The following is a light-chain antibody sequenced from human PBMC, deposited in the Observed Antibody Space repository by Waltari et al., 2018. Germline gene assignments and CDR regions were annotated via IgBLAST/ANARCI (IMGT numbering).Light chain of an antibody. J-gene: IGLJ2*01. CDR3: MIWHNNAVV. CDR1: SDINVDAYR. CDR2: YTSDSEW. Sequence: QAVVTQPSSLSASPGASASLTCTLRSDINVDAYRKYLYQQKPGSPPQFLLRYTSDSEWQRGSGVPTRFSGSKDASANAGILLISGLQSEDEADYYCMIWHNNAVVFGGGTTLTVL. V-gene: IGLV5-45*02.